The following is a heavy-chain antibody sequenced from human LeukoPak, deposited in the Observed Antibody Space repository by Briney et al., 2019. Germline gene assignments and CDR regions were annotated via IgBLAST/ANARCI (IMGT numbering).Heavy chain of an antibody. CDR2: MYYSGGT. D-gene: IGHD7-27*01. J-gene: IGHJ4*02. CDR1: GGSISSDSYY. V-gene: IGHV4-61*01. Sequence: SETLSLTCTVSGGSISSDSYYWSWIRQPPGKGLEWIGHMYYSGGTTYNPSLKSRVSISLDTSKKHFSLKLSSVTAADTAVYYCAGTGFCFDYWSQGTLVTVSS. CDR3: AGTGFCFDY.